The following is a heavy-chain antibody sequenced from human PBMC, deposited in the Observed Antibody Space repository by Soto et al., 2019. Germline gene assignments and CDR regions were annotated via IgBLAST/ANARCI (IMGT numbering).Heavy chain of an antibody. CDR1: GFSFNSYV. CDR2: MSHDGNK. Sequence: QVQLVESGGDVVQPGRSLRLSCAASGFSFNSYVMHWVRQAPGKGLEWVALMSHDGNKQYVDSVRERFTISRDNSKNKLNLEMNRLRAEDTAVYYCAREDESSGHAGTFRHWGQGTLVTVSP. V-gene: IGHV3-30-3*01. CDR3: AREDESSGHAGTFRH. D-gene: IGHD3-22*01. J-gene: IGHJ1*01.